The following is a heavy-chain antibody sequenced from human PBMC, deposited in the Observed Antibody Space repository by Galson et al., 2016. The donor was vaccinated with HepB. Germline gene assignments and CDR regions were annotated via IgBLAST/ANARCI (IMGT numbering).Heavy chain of an antibody. CDR3: ARGALTGNSFSLDY. V-gene: IGHV4-4*02. CDR2: IYPHGGT. CDR1: GGSISSNDW. Sequence: ETLSLTCAVSGGSISSNDWWSWVRQSPGKGLEWIGEIYPHGGTNYNPSLKSRVTMSVDKSKNQISLKLSSVTAADTAVYYFARGALTGNSFSLDYWGQGTPVTVSS. J-gene: IGHJ4*02. D-gene: IGHD1-20*01.